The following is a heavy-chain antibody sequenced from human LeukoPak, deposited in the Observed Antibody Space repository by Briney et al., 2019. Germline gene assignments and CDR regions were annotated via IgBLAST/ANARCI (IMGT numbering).Heavy chain of an antibody. D-gene: IGHD6-13*01. J-gene: IGHJ4*02. CDR1: GFTFSRYG. CDR2: ISSDVYDGTTE. V-gene: IGHV3-30*19. CDR3: ASTAAATDPPGF. Sequence: GGSLRLSCAASGFTFSRYGMHWVRQAPGRGLECVAVISSDVYDGTTEYYADSVKGRFTISRDNSKNTVYLQMNSLRGEDTAVYYCASTAAATDPPGFWGQGTLVTVSS.